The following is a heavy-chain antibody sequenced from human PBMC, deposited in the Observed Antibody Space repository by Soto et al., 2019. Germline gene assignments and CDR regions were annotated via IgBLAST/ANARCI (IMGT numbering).Heavy chain of an antibody. D-gene: IGHD6-13*01. J-gene: IGHJ4*02. CDR2: INHSGST. V-gene: IGHV4-34*01. CDR1: GGSFSGYY. CDR3: ARAPTSSAAPDY. Sequence: TSETLSLTCAVYGGSFSGYYWSWIRQPPGKGLEWIGEINHSGSTNYNPSLKSRVTISVDTSKNQFSLKLSSVTAADTAVYYCARAPTSSAAPDYWGQGTLVTVSS.